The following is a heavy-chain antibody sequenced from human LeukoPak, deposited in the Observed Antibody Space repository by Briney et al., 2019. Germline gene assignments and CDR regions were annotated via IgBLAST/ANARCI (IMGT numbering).Heavy chain of an antibody. D-gene: IGHD3-3*01. CDR1: GYTFTGYY. CDR3: ARVSDYDFWSGYIWFDP. Sequence: ASVKVSCKASGYTFTGYYMHWVRQAPGQGLEWMGWINPNSGGTNYAQKFQGRATMTRDTSISTAYMELSRLRSDDTAVYYCARVSDYDFWSGYIWFDPWGQGTLVTVSS. CDR2: INPNSGGT. J-gene: IGHJ5*02. V-gene: IGHV1-2*02.